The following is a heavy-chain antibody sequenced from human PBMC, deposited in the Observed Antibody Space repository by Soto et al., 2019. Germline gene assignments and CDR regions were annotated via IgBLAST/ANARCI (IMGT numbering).Heavy chain of an antibody. CDR1: GFTFSSYW. Sequence: GGSLRLSCAASGFTFSSYWMSWVRQAPGKGLEWVANIKQDGSEKYYVDSVKGRFTISRDNAKNSLYLQMNSLRAEDTAVYYCAREGILYCTNGVCYAFDYWGQGTLVTVSS. CDR3: AREGILYCTNGVCYAFDY. D-gene: IGHD2-8*01. CDR2: IKQDGSEK. V-gene: IGHV3-7*01. J-gene: IGHJ4*02.